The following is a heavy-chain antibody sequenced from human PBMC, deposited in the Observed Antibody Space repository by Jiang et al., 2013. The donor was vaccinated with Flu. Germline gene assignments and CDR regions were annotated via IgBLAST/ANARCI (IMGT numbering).Heavy chain of an antibody. CDR1: GDSVSSNSAA. D-gene: IGHD6-19*01. V-gene: IGHV6-1*01. CDR2: TYYRSKWYT. Sequence: SQTLSLTCXISGDSVSSNSAAWNWIRQSPSRGLEWLGRTYYRSKWYTDYAISVKGRITINADASKNQFSLQLNSVTPEDTAVYYCARVKGSAWYCDYWGQGTLVTVSS. CDR3: ARVKGSAWYCDY. J-gene: IGHJ4*02.